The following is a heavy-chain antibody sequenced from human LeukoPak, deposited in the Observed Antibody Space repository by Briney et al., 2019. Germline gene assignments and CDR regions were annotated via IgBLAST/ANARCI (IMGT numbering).Heavy chain of an antibody. CDR2: ISGSGGST. J-gene: IGHJ4*02. V-gene: IGHV3-23*01. CDR1: GFTFSSNA. Sequence: GGSLRLSCAASGFTFSSNAMSWVRQAPGKGLEWVSAISGSGGSTYYADSVKGRFTISRDNSKNTLYLQMNSLRAEDTAVYYCAAKYDFWSGYYFLVYWGQGTLVTVSS. D-gene: IGHD3-3*01. CDR3: AAKYDFWSGYYFLVY.